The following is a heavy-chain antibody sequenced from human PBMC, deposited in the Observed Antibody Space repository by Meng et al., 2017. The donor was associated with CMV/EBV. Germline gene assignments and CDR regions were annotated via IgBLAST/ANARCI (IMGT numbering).Heavy chain of an antibody. D-gene: IGHD5-18*01. CDR1: GYSISSGYY. J-gene: IGHJ3*02. CDR3: ASYRGDSYGIHDAFDI. Sequence: GSLRLSCTVSGYSISSGYYWGWIRQPPGKGLAWIGSIYHSGSTYYNPSLKSRVTISVDTSKNQFSLKLSSVTAADTAVYYCASYRGDSYGIHDAFDIWGQGTMVTVSS. CDR2: IYHSGST. V-gene: IGHV4-38-2*02.